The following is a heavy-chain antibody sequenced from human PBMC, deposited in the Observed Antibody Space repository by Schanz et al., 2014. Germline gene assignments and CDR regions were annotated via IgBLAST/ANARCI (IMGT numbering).Heavy chain of an antibody. D-gene: IGHD3-10*01. CDR1: GYTFTSYG. CDR3: ARIGGSVFDY. Sequence: QGQLVQSGAEVKKPGASVKVSCKASGYTFTSYGITWVRQAPGQGLEWMGWISAYNGHTTYAQKFQGRVTMTTDTSTSTVNMELSSLRSEDTAVYYCARIGGSVFDYWAQGTRVTVSS. J-gene: IGHJ4*02. CDR2: ISAYNGHT. V-gene: IGHV1-18*01.